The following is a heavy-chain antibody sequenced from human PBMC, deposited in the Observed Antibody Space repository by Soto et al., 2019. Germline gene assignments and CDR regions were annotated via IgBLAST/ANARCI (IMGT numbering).Heavy chain of an antibody. J-gene: IGHJ4*02. D-gene: IGHD3-22*01. CDR1: GGSVSSDSYY. Sequence: SETLSLTCTVSGGSVSSDSYYWSWIRQPPGKGLEWIGYIYYSGSTNYNPSLKSRVTISVDTSKNQFSLKLSSVTAADTAVYYCARADYDSSGYQNYVDYWGQGTLVTVSS. V-gene: IGHV4-61*01. CDR2: IYYSGST. CDR3: ARADYDSSGYQNYVDY.